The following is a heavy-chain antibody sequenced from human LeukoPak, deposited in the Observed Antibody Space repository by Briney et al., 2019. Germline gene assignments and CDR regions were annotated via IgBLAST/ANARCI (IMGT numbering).Heavy chain of an antibody. CDR3: ARDLYRIAAAGTTGY. Sequence: GASVKVSYKASGYTFTGYYMHWLRQAPGQGLEWMGRINPNSGGTNYAQKSQGRVTMTRDTSISTAYMELSRLRSDDTAVYYCARDLYRIAAAGTTGYWGQGTLVTVSS. D-gene: IGHD6-13*01. CDR2: INPNSGGT. J-gene: IGHJ4*02. CDR1: GYTFTGYY. V-gene: IGHV1-2*06.